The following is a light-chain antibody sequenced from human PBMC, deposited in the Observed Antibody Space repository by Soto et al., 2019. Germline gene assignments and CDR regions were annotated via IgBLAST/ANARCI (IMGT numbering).Light chain of an antibody. Sequence: QSVLTQPPSASGTPGQRVTIPCSGSSSNIGSNTVNWYQQLPGTAPKLLIYSNNQRPSGVPDRFSGSKSGTSASLAISGLQSEDEADYCCAAWDDSLNVVFGGGTKLTVL. CDR1: SSNIGSNT. J-gene: IGLJ2*01. CDR3: AAWDDSLNVV. V-gene: IGLV1-44*01. CDR2: SNN.